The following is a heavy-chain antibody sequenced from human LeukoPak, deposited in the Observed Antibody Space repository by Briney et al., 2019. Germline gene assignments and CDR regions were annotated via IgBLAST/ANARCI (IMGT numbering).Heavy chain of an antibody. Sequence: SETLSLTCTVSGGSISSYYWSWIRQPPGKGLEWIGYIYYSGSTNYNPSLKSRVTISVDTSKNQFSLKLSSVTAADTAVYYCARVSPSYYFDYWGQGTLVTVSS. J-gene: IGHJ4*02. CDR1: GGSISSYY. CDR2: IYYSGST. V-gene: IGHV4-59*12. D-gene: IGHD2/OR15-2a*01. CDR3: ARVSPSYYFDY.